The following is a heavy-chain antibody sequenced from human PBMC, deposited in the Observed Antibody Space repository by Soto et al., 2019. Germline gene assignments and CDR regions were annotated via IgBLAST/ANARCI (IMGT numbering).Heavy chain of an antibody. D-gene: IGHD6-6*01. CDR2: IYTSGST. CDR3: ARESLIKYRSSSLDV. Sequence: SETLSLTCTVSGGSISSYYWSWIRQPPGKGLEWIGRIYTSGSTNYNPSLKSRVTMSVDTSKNQFSLKLSSVTAADTAVYYCARESLIKYRSSSLDVWGQGTTVTVSS. CDR1: GGSISSYY. V-gene: IGHV4-4*07. J-gene: IGHJ6*02.